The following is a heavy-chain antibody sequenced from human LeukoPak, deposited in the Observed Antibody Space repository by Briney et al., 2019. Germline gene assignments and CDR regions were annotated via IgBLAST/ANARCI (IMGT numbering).Heavy chain of an antibody. CDR1: GDSVSSNSAA. CDR2: TYYRSKWYN. J-gene: IGHJ5*02. Sequence: SQTLSLTCAISGDSVSSNSAAWNWIRQSPSRGLEWLGRTYYRSKWYNDYAVSVKSRITINPDTSKNQFSLQLNSVTAADTAVYYCARSVVPAATGDWFDPWGQGTLVTVSS. CDR3: ARSVVPAATGDWFDP. D-gene: IGHD2-2*01. V-gene: IGHV6-1*01.